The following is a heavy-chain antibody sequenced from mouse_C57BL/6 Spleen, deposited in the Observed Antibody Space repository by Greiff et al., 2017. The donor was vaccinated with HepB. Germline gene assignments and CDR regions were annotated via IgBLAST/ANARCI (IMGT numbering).Heavy chain of an antibody. V-gene: IGHV1-64*01. CDR1: GYTFTSYW. J-gene: IGHJ3*01. CDR2: IHPNSGST. D-gene: IGHD3-2*02. Sequence: QVQLQQSGAELVKPGASVKLSCKASGYTFTSYWMHWVKQRPGQGLEWIGMIHPNSGSTNYNEKFKSKATLTVDKSSSTAYMQLSSLTSEDSAVYYCAAAQAFWFAYWGQGTLVTVSA. CDR3: AAAQAFWFAY.